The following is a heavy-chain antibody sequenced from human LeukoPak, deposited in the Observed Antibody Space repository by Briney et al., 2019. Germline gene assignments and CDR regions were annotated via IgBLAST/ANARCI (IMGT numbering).Heavy chain of an antibody. Sequence: PSETLSLTCTVSGGSITSYYWSWIRQPAGKGLEWIGRIYTTGSTYYNHFLKSRVTMAVGTSKNQFSLRLSSVTAADTAVYYCARDGFYDSSGYYYNWVFDYWGQGTLVTVSS. CDR1: GGSITSYY. V-gene: IGHV4-4*07. CDR3: ARDGFYDSSGYYYNWVFDY. CDR2: IYTTGST. J-gene: IGHJ4*02. D-gene: IGHD3-22*01.